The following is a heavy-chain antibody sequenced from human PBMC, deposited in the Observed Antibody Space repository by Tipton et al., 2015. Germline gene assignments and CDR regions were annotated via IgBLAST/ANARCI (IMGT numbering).Heavy chain of an antibody. CDR1: GDSVSSGIYY. D-gene: IGHD4-11*01. CDR3: ARLPTVINTYDFDY. V-gene: IGHV4-61*01. CDR2: IHYSGTT. Sequence: TLSLTCTVSGDSVSSGIYYWSWIRQPPGKGLEWIGYIHYSGTTNYNTSLKSRVTISVDTSKNQFSLKVDSVTAADTAVYYCARLPTVINTYDFDYWGQGTLVTVSS. J-gene: IGHJ4*02.